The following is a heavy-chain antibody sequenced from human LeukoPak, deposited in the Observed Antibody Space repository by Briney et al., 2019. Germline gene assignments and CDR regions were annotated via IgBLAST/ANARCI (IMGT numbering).Heavy chain of an antibody. CDR3: ARARRSSGWYLPDY. CDR2: ISSSGSTI. CDR1: GFTFSDYY. D-gene: IGHD6-19*01. J-gene: IGHJ4*02. V-gene: IGHV3-11*04. Sequence: PGGSLRLSCAASGFTFSDYYMNWVRQAPGKGLEWVSYISSSGSTIYYANSVQGRFTVSRDNAKSSLYLQMNSLRAEDTAVYYCARARRSSGWYLPDYWGQGTLVTVSS.